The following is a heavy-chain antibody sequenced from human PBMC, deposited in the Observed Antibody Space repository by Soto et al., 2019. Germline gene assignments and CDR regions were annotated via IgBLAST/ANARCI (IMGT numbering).Heavy chain of an antibody. V-gene: IGHV3-7*01. CDR1: EFSFSDYW. Sequence: GGSLRLSCAASEFSFSDYWMAWVRQAPGKGLEWVANLDQGGGEKHYVDSVKGRFTISRDNAKNTLYPQMNSLRAEDTAVYYCARDRSYYDSSGYYGYWGQGTLVTVSS. CDR3: ARDRSYYDSSGYYGY. D-gene: IGHD3-22*01. J-gene: IGHJ4*02. CDR2: LDQGGGEK.